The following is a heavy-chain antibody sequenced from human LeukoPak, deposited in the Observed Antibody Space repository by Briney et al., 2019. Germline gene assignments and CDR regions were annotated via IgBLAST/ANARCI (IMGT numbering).Heavy chain of an antibody. CDR1: GDSVNSGGYY. CDR2: ISYSGST. V-gene: IGHV4-31*03. Sequence: SQTLSLTCTVSGDSVNSGGYYWSWIRQHPGKGQEWIGYISYSGSTYYNPSLKSRLTISLDTSKNQFSLRLSSVSAADAAVYFCAVGPHHYFDSWGQGTLVTVSS. J-gene: IGHJ4*02. CDR3: AVGPHHYFDS.